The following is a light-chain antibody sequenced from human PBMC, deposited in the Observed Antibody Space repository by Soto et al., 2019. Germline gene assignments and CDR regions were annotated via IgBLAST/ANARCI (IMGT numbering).Light chain of an antibody. CDR2: DAS. CDR3: QQRSNSPPE. CDR1: QSVSSY. Sequence: EIVLTQSPATLSLSPGERATLSCRASQSVSSYLAWYQQKPGQAPRLLIYDASNRATGIPARFSGSGSGTDFPLTISSLEPEDLAVYYCQQRSNSPPEFGQGTKLEIK. V-gene: IGKV3-11*01. J-gene: IGKJ2*01.